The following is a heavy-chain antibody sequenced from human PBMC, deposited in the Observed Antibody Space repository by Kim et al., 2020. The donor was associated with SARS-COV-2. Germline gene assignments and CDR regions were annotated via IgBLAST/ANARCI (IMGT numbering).Heavy chain of an antibody. CDR3: ARDSESTGTTGEIDY. D-gene: IGHD1-1*01. J-gene: IGHJ4*02. CDR1: GFTFRNYA. Sequence: GGSLRLSCAASGFTFRNYAMHWVRQAPGTGLEWVAVISYDGSNEYYADSVKGRFTISRDNSKNTLYLQMNSLRAEDTAVYYCARDSESTGTTGEIDYWGQGTLVTVSS. V-gene: IGHV3-30*04. CDR2: ISYDGSNE.